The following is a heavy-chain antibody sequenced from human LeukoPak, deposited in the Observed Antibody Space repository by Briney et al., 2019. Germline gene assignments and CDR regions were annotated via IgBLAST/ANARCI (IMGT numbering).Heavy chain of an antibody. V-gene: IGHV4-34*01. CDR1: GGSFSGYY. CDR2: INHSGST. CDR3: ARGNYYDKDY. D-gene: IGHD3-22*01. Sequence: SEALSLTCAVYGGSFSGYYWSWIRQPPGKGLEWIGEINHSGSTNYNPSLKSRVTISVDTSKNQFSLKLNSVTAADTAVYYCARGNYYDKDYWGQGTLVTVSS. J-gene: IGHJ4*02.